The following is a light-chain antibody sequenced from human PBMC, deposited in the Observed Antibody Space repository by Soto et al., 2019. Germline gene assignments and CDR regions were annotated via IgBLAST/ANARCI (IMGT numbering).Light chain of an antibody. CDR1: QSVSSY. V-gene: IGKV3-11*01. J-gene: IGKJ2*01. CDR3: QQRSNWPPYT. CDR2: DAS. Sequence: EIVLTQSPATLSLSPGERATLSCRASQSVSSYLAWYQQKPGQAPRLLIYDASNRATGIPARFSGSGSGTEFTLTISSLEPEAFAVYYWQQRSNWPPYTFGQGTKLEIK.